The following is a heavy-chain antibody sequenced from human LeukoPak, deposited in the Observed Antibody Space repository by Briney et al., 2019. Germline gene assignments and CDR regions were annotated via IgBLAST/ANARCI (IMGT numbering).Heavy chain of an antibody. CDR1: GFTFSSYG. J-gene: IGHJ5*02. D-gene: IGHD3-10*01. CDR2: ISGSGGST. V-gene: IGHV3-23*01. Sequence: EGSLRLSCAASGFTFSSYGMHWVRQAPGKGLEWVSAISGSGGSTYYADSVKGRFTISRDNSKNTLYLQMNSLRAEDTAVYYCAKPTNYYGSGSYYKSWFDPWGQGTLVTVSS. CDR3: AKPTNYYGSGSYYKSWFDP.